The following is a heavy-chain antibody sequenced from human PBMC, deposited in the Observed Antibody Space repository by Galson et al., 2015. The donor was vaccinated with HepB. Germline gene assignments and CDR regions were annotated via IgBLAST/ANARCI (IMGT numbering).Heavy chain of an antibody. D-gene: IGHD5-18*01. CDR3: AGDKLNVDTAMVTGYWFDP. CDR1: GYTFTSYG. Sequence: SVKVSCKASGYTFTSYGISWVRQAPGQGLEWMGWISAYNGNTNYAQKLQGRVTMTTDTSTSTAYMELSSLRSEDTAVYYCAGDKLNVDTAMVTGYWFDPWGQGTLVTVSS. CDR2: ISAYNGNT. V-gene: IGHV1-18*04. J-gene: IGHJ5*02.